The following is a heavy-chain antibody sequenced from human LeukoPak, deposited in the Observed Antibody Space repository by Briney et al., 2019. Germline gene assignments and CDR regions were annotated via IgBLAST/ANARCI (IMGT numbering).Heavy chain of an antibody. Sequence: GGSLRLSCAASGFTFSNYAMDWVRQAPGKGLEWVSAISGSGGNTYYADSVKGRFTISRDNSKNTLSLQMNSLRAEDTAVYYCVKYYSGFDYWGQGTLVTVSS. CDR1: GFTFSNYA. D-gene: IGHD3-10*01. CDR2: ISGSGGNT. V-gene: IGHV3-23*01. CDR3: VKYYSGFDY. J-gene: IGHJ4*02.